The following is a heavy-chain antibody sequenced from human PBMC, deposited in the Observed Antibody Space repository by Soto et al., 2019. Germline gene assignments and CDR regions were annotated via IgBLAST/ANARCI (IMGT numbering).Heavy chain of an antibody. CDR2: FIPVYRTL. CDR1: GGSFGNSA. Sequence: QVLLVQSGAEVKKPGSSVKIFCKASGGSFGNSAINWVRQTPGQGLEWLGGFIPVYRTLNYAQKFQGRVTITADESTGTAYMTLSSLASNDTAVYYCATGVIWIGYFTVDSWGQGTRVTVSS. D-gene: IGHD3-3*01. V-gene: IGHV1-69*01. CDR3: ATGVIWIGYFTVDS. J-gene: IGHJ4*02.